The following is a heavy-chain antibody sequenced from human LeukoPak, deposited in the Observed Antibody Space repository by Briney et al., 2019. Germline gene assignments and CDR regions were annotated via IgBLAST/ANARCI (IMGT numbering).Heavy chain of an antibody. CDR2: IIPIFGTA. Sequence: SVKVSCKASGGTFSSYAISWVRQAPGQGLEWMGGIIPIFGTANYAQKFQGRVTITADESTSTAYMELSSLRAEDTAVYYCARYYSHTSAWSEGGLDQWGQGTLVTVSS. J-gene: IGHJ4*02. V-gene: IGHV1-69*13. CDR3: ARYYSHTSAWSEGGLDQ. CDR1: GGTFSSYA. D-gene: IGHD6-19*01.